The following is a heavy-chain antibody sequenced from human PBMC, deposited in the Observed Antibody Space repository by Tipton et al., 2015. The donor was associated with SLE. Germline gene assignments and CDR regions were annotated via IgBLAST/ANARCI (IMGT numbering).Heavy chain of an antibody. V-gene: IGHV3-30*04. CDR3: ARDAKYGVSPLDI. J-gene: IGHJ3*02. CDR1: GFSFRTYA. D-gene: IGHD4-17*01. CDR2: IASDGGNK. Sequence: SLRLSCVASGFSFRTYALHWVRQAPGQGLEWVAVIASDGGNKFYADSVKGRFTISRDNSNNTLFLEMNSLRTEDTAVYYCARDAKYGVSPLDIWGQGTVVTVSS.